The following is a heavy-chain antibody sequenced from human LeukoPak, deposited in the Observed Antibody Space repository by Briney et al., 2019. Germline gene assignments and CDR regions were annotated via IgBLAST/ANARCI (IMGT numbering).Heavy chain of an antibody. V-gene: IGHV4-59*01. J-gene: IGHJ3*02. CDR2: IYYSGST. Sequence: SETLSLTCTVSGGSISSYYWSWIRQPPGKGLEWIGYIYYSGSTNYNPSLKSRVTISVDTSKNQFSLKLSSVTAADTAVYYCARDCLPYSPRGAFDIWGQGTMVTVSS. CDR1: GGSISSYY. CDR3: ARDCLPYSPRGAFDI. D-gene: IGHD5-18*01.